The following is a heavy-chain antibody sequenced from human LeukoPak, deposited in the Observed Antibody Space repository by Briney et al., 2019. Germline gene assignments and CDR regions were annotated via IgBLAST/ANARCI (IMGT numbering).Heavy chain of an antibody. D-gene: IGHD3-22*01. CDR1: GGSFSGYY. Sequence: PSETLSLTCAVYGGSFSGYYWSWIRQPPGKGLGWIGEINHSGSTNYNPSLKSRVTISVDTSKNQFSLKLSSVTAADTAVYYCARGETGYYDSSGYAADYWGQGTLVTVSS. V-gene: IGHV4-34*01. CDR2: INHSGST. J-gene: IGHJ4*02. CDR3: ARGETGYYDSSGYAADY.